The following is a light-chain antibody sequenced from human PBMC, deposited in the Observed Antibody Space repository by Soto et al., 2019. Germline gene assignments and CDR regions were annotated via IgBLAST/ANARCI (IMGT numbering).Light chain of an antibody. V-gene: IGKV1-6*01. CDR2: AAS. CDR1: HDVGHE. Sequence: IQMTQSPSSLSASAGDRVIITCRASHDVGHELSWYQQRPGNAPKLLIYAASTLDSGVPPRFSGSGSGTVFTLTFSSLHPEDFAAYFCLQDYILPRTFGQGTTVEI. CDR3: LQDYILPRT. J-gene: IGKJ1*01.